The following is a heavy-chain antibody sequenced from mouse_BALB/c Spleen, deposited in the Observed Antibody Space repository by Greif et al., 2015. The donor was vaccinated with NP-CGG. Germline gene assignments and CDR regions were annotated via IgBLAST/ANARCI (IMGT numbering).Heavy chain of an antibody. CDR3: ARDYYGSSYAMDY. Sequence: EVMLVESGGCLVKPGGSLKLSCAASGFTFSDYYMYWVRQTPEKRLEWVATISDGGSYTYYPDSVKGRFTISRDNAKNNLYLQMSSLKSEDTAMYYCARDYYGSSYAMDYWGQGTSVTVSS. V-gene: IGHV5-4*02. CDR2: ISDGGSYT. D-gene: IGHD1-1*01. J-gene: IGHJ4*01. CDR1: GFTFSDYY.